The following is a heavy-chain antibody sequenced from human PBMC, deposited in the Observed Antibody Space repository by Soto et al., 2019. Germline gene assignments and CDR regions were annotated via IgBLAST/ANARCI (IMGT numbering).Heavy chain of an antibody. D-gene: IGHD2-21*02. CDR3: ARLPKGSLVTA. J-gene: IGHJ4*02. Sequence: LVESGGALVYPGGSLRLSCIASGFSFSDYSMNWVRQAPGKGLQWVSYISSSSDKTYYADSVKGRFTVSRDNAKNALFLEMNSLGDDDTATYYCARLPKGSLVTAWGQGTRVTGSS. CDR2: ISSSSDKT. CDR1: GFSFSDYS. V-gene: IGHV3-48*02.